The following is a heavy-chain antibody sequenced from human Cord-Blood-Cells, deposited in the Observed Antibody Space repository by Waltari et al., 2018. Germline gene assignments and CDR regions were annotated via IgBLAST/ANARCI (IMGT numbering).Heavy chain of an antibody. Sequence: QVQLQQWGAGLLKPSETLSLTCAVYGGSFSGYYWSWIRQPPGKGLEWIGEINNSGSTNYKPTLKGLVTISVDTSKSQFSLKLSSVTAADTAVYYCARGAAAGNVDYWGQGTLVTVSS. CDR2: INNSGST. V-gene: IGHV4-34*01. CDR3: ARGAAAGNVDY. CDR1: GGSFSGYY. J-gene: IGHJ4*02. D-gene: IGHD6-13*01.